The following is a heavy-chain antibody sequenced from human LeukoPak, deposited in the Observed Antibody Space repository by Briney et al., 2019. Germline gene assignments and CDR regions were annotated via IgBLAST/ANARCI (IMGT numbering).Heavy chain of an antibody. D-gene: IGHD3-22*01. CDR1: TFTFNNAW. V-gene: IGHV3-15*07. J-gene: IGHJ5*02. Sequence: GGSLRLSCAASTFTFNNAWVNWVRQTPGKGLEWVGRIKSKADGGTTDFAAPVKGRFTISRDDSTNTLYLQMNSLTTEDTAVYYCTSGRGFYHDTWDQGTLVTVSS. CDR3: TSGRGFYHDT. CDR2: IKSKADGGTT.